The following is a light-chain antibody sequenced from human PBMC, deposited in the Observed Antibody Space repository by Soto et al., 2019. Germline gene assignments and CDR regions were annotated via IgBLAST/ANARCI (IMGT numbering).Light chain of an antibody. CDR1: QSISNS. CDR3: QQYNSDWNT. J-gene: IGKJ5*01. Sequence: DIQMTQSPSTLSASVRDTVPITCRASQSISNSLAWYQQRPGKAPKLLIYKASSLETGVPSRFRGSGSGTEFTPTISSLHPDDFATYYCQQYNSDWNTFGQWTRLKI. CDR2: KAS. V-gene: IGKV1-5*03.